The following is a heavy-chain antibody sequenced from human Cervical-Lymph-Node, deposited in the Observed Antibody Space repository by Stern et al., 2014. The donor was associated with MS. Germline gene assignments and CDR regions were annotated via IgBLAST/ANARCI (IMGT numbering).Heavy chain of an antibody. V-gene: IGHV2-5*02. D-gene: IGHD4-17*01. CDR2: IYWDDDK. J-gene: IGHJ4*02. CDR3: AHRCTVTTWSYPFFDY. Sequence: SGPTLVTPTQTLTLTCTFSGFSLSTSGVGVGWIRQPPGQALEWLALIYWDDDKRYSPSLRSRLTIAKDTSNNQVVLTMTNMDPVDTATYYCAHRCTVTTWSYPFFDYWGQGVLVSVSS. CDR1: GFSLSTSGVG.